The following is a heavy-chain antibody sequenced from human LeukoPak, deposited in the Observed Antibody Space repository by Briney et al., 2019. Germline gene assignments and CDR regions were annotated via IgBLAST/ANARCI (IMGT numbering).Heavy chain of an antibody. D-gene: IGHD2-2*02. CDR1: GFTFSSYM. CDR2: IKNKTDGGTT. V-gene: IGHV3-15*01. Sequence: GESLRLSCAASGFTFSSYMMTWVRQAPGKGLEWVGRIKNKTDGGTTDYAAPVKGRFTISRDDSKNTLYLQMNSLKTEDTAVYYCTTGPEIPHFDYWGQGTLVTVSS. CDR3: TTGPEIPHFDY. J-gene: IGHJ4*02.